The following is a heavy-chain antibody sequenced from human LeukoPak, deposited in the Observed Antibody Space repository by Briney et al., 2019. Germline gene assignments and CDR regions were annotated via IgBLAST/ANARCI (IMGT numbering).Heavy chain of an antibody. J-gene: IGHJ1*01. CDR2: ISGSGGNT. Sequence: PGGSLRLSCAPSGFTFSSYAMSWVRRARGKGLEWVSAISGSGGNTYYADSVKGRFPISRDNSKNTLYLQINSLRAEDTAVHYCAKDKPPPVIAAAGRVEDFQHWGQGTLVTVSS. V-gene: IGHV3-23*01. CDR3: AKDKPPPVIAAAGRVEDFQH. CDR1: GFTFSSYA. D-gene: IGHD6-13*01.